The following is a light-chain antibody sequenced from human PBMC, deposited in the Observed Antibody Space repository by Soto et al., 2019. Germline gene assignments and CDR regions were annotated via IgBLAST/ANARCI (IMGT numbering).Light chain of an antibody. CDR1: QSVNNY. V-gene: IGKV3-15*01. CDR2: DAS. J-gene: IGKJ2*01. Sequence: EIVMTQSPATLSVSPGERVTLSCRASQSVNNYLAWYQQKPGQAPRLLIYDASTRAAGIPVRFSGSGSGTDFTLTIISLQSEDLAVYYCQQYNNWPRTFGQGTKVEIK. CDR3: QQYNNWPRT.